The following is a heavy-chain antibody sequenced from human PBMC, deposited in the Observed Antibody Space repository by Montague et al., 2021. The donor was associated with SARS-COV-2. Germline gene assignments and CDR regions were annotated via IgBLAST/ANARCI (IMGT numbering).Heavy chain of an antibody. CDR1: GFTFSSYG. Sequence: SLRLSCAASGFTFSSYGMHWVRQAPGKGLEGVAVISYDGSNKYYADSVKGRFTISRDNSKNTLYLQMNSLRAEDTAVYYCARDPGETMGYYYGMDVWGQGTTVTVSS. CDR3: ARDPGETMGYYYGMDV. CDR2: ISYDGSNK. V-gene: IGHV3-33*05. D-gene: IGHD1-1*01. J-gene: IGHJ6*02.